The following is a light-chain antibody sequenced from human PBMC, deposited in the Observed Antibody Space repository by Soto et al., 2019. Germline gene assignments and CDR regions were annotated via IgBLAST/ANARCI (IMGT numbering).Light chain of an antibody. J-gene: IGKJ5*01. V-gene: IGKV1-9*01. CDR3: QQQLSYTIT. CDR1: QGISSY. Sequence: DLQFTQSPSFPSASVGGRLTITCPASQGISSYLAWYQQKPGKAPKLLIYAASTLQSGVPLRFSGSGSGTSGTITISSLKPEDGATYYCQQQLSYTITFGQGTRLEIK. CDR2: AAS.